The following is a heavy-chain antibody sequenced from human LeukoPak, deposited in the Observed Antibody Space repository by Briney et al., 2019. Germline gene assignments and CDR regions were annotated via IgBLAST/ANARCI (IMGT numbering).Heavy chain of an antibody. CDR1: GYTFTSYD. D-gene: IGHD5-12*01. Sequence: ASVRVSCKASGYTFTSYDINWLRQATGQGLEWMGWMNPNSGNTGYAQKFQGRVTMTRNTSMSTAYMELSSLRSEDTAVYYCAIRSHVDIVATLGERVKKGLDYWGQGTPVTVSS. V-gene: IGHV1-8*01. CDR2: MNPNSGNT. J-gene: IGHJ4*02. CDR3: AIRSHVDIVATLGERVKKGLDY.